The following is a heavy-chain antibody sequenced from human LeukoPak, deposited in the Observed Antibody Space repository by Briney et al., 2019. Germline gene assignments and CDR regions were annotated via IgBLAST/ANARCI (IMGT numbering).Heavy chain of an antibody. V-gene: IGHV4-59*06. CDR2: IYNSGST. J-gene: IGHJ4*02. CDR1: GGSISSYY. D-gene: IGHD1-1*01. CDR3: ARAVHQGDYDDY. Sequence: SETLSLTCTVSGGSISSYYWSWIRQLPGKGLEWIGYIYNSGSTSYNPSLKSRVTISVATSKNQFSLKLSSVTAADTAVYYCARAVHQGDYDDYWGRGTLVTVSS.